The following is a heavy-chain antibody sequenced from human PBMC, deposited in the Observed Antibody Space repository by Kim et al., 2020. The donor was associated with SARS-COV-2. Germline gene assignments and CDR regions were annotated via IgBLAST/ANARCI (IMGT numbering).Heavy chain of an antibody. CDR1: GFTFSDYY. Sequence: GGSLRLSCAASGFTFSDYYMSWIRQAPGKGLEWVSYISSSSSYTNYADSVKGRFTISRDNAKNSLYLQMNSLRAEDTAVYYCAGDRVGLLWFGESGGYLDYWGQGTLVTVSS. J-gene: IGHJ4*02. V-gene: IGHV3-11*06. CDR2: ISSSSSYT. CDR3: AGDRVGLLWFGESGGYLDY. D-gene: IGHD3-10*01.